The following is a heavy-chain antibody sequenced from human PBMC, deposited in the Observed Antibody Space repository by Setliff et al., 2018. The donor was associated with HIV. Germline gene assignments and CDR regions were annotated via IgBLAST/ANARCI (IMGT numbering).Heavy chain of an antibody. V-gene: IGHV4-61*02. CDR1: GGSISSGSYY. CDR2: IYNSGST. J-gene: IGHJ4*02. CDR3: ARDRLTYYFDY. D-gene: IGHD3-22*01. Sequence: PSETLSLTCSVSGGSISSGSYYWSWIRQPAGKGLEWIGRIYNSGSTIYSPSLRSRVTISVDTSKNQFSLKLSSVTAADTAVYYCARDRLTYYFDYWGQGILVTVSS.